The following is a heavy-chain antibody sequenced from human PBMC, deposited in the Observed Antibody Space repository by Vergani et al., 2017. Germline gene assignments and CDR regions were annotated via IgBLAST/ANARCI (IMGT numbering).Heavy chain of an antibody. J-gene: IGHJ6*02. Sequence: VQLVESGGGLVQPGRSLRLSCAASGFTFSSYGMHWVRQAPGKGLEWVAVISYDGSNKYYADSVKGRFTISRDNSKNTLYLQMNSLRAEYTAVYYCARAPEENGMDVWGQGTTVTVSS. V-gene: IGHV3-33*01. CDR2: ISYDGSNK. CDR1: GFTFSSYG. CDR3: ARAPEENGMDV.